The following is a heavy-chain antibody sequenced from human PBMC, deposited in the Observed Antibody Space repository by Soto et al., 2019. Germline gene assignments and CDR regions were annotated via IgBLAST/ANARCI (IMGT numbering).Heavy chain of an antibody. CDR1: GGTFSSYA. J-gene: IGHJ4*02. Sequence: QVQLVQSGAEVKKPGSSVKVSCKASGGTFSSYAISWVRQAPGQGLEWMGGIIPIFGTANYAQKFQGRVTINADESTSTAYMELISLRSEDTAVYYCARESRYYSGRSCYFLPGIDYLRQRTLVTVSS. CDR2: IIPIFGTA. CDR3: ARESRYYSGRSCYFLPGIDY. D-gene: IGHD2-15*01. V-gene: IGHV1-69*12.